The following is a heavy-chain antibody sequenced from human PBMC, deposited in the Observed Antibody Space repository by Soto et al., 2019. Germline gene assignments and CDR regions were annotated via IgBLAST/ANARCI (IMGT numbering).Heavy chain of an antibody. D-gene: IGHD2-2*02. CDR3: ARDLPTFIVVVPAAIRGRYYGMDV. V-gene: IGHV1-18*04. Sequence: QVQLVQSGAEVKKPGASVKVSCKASGYTFTSYGISWVRQAPGQGLEWMGWISAYNGNTNNAQKLQGRVTMTTDTSTSTAYMELRSLRSDDTAVYYCARDLPTFIVVVPAAIRGRYYGMDVWGQGTTVTVSS. J-gene: IGHJ6*02. CDR2: ISAYNGNT. CDR1: GYTFTSYG.